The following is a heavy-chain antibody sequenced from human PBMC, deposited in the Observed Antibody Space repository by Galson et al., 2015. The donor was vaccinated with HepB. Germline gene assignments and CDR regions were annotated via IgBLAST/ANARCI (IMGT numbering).Heavy chain of an antibody. CDR3: ATAAHDSSGYYPL. D-gene: IGHD3-22*01. J-gene: IGHJ4*02. Sequence: QSGAEVKKPGESLKISCKGSGYIFTSFWIGWVRQMPGKGLEWMGIIYPADSDTTFSPSFQGQVSFSVDQSTSTAYLQWGSLQASDTAKYFCATAAHDSSGYYPLWGQGTLVTVSS. V-gene: IGHV5-51*03. CDR1: GYIFTSFW. CDR2: IYPADSDT.